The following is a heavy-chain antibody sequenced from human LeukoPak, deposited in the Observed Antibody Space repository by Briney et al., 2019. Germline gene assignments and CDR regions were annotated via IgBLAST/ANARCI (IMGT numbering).Heavy chain of an antibody. V-gene: IGHV4-34*01. CDR3: ARAAVSGSYRYFDY. CDR2: INHSGST. Sequence: PSETLSLTCAVYGGSFSGYYWSWIRQPPGKGLEWIGEINHSGSTNYSPSLKSRVTISVDTSKNQFSLKLSSVTAADTAVYYCARAAVSGSYRYFDYWGQGTLVTVSS. D-gene: IGHD1-26*01. J-gene: IGHJ4*02. CDR1: GGSFSGYY.